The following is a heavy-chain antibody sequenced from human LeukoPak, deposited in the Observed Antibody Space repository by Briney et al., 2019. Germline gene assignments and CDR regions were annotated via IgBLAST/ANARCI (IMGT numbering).Heavy chain of an antibody. Sequence: TSETLSLTCAVYGGSFSGYYWSWIRQPPGKGLEWIGEINHSGSTYYNPSLKSRVTILVDSSKNQFSLKLTSVTAADTAVYYCATLGEYYDSSGYYYNWGQGTLVTVSS. CDR2: INHSGST. CDR1: GGSFSGYY. CDR3: ATLGEYYDSSGYYYN. J-gene: IGHJ4*02. D-gene: IGHD3-22*01. V-gene: IGHV4-34*01.